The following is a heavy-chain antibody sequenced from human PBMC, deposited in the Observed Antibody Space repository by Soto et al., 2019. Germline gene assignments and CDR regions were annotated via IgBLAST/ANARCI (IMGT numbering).Heavy chain of an antibody. V-gene: IGHV1-69*13. CDR3: ARSAGGGFWSGYRPYYYYYYGMDV. D-gene: IGHD3-3*01. CDR1: GGTFSSYA. J-gene: IGHJ6*02. CDR2: IIPIFGTA. Sequence: GASVKVSCKASGGTFSSYAISWVRQAPGQGLEWMGGIIPIFGTANYAQKFQGRVTITADESTSTAYMELSSLRSEDTAVYYCARSAGGGFWSGYRPYYYYYYGMDVWGQGTTVTVSS.